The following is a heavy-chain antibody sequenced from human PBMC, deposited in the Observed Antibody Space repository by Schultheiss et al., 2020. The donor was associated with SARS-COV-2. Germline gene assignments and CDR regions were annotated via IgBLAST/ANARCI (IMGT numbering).Heavy chain of an antibody. CDR2: ISSSSSYI. J-gene: IGHJ6*02. V-gene: IGHV3-21*04. Sequence: GGSLRLSCAASGFIFSSYWMNWVRQAPGKGLEWVSSISSSSSYIYYADSVKGRFTISRDNAKNSLYLQMNSLRAEDTAVYYCAREDDILTGYRYYYGMDVWGQGTTVTVSS. CDR1: GFIFSSYW. D-gene: IGHD3-9*01. CDR3: AREDDILTGYRYYYGMDV.